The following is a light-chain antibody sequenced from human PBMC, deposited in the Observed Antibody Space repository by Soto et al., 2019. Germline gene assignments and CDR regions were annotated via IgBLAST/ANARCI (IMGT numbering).Light chain of an antibody. CDR3: SAYAGSNNYV. J-gene: IGLJ1*01. V-gene: IGLV2-8*01. Sequence: QSALTQPPSASGSPGQSVTISCTRTSSDVGGYNYVSWYQQHPGKAPKVMIYEVSKRPSGVPDRFSGSKSGNTASLTVSGLQAEDEADYYCSAYAGSNNYVFGTGTKLTVL. CDR1: SSDVGGYNY. CDR2: EVS.